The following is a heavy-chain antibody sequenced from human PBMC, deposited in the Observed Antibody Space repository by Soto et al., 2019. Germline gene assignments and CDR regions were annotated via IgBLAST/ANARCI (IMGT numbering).Heavy chain of an antibody. CDR3: AREVAAGTSKDKKEKHFDY. D-gene: IGHD6-13*01. CDR1: GDSVSSNSAA. V-gene: IGHV6-1*01. Sequence: SQTLSLTCAISGDSVSSNSAAWNWIRQSPSRGLEWLGRTYYRSKWYNDYAISVKSRITINPETSKNQFSLQLNSVTPEDTAVYYCAREVAAGTSKDKKEKHFDYWGQGTLVTVSS. CDR2: TYYRSKWYN. J-gene: IGHJ4*02.